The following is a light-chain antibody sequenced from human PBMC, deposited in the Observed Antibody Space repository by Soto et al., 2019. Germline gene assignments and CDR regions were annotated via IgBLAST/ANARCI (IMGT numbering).Light chain of an antibody. Sequence: EIVLTQSPGTLSLSPGERATLSCRASQSVSSSYLAWYQQKPGQAPWLLIYGASSRATGIPDRFSGSGSGTDFTLTISRLEPEDFAVYYCQQYGSSPRGTFGQGTKV. CDR1: QSVSSSY. CDR2: GAS. CDR3: QQYGSSPRGT. J-gene: IGKJ1*01. V-gene: IGKV3-20*01.